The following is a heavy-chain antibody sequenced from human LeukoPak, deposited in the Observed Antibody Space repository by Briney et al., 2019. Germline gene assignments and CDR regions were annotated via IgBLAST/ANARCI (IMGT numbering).Heavy chain of an antibody. J-gene: IGHJ5*02. CDR2: ISAYNGNT. CDR1: GYTFTSYG. CDR3: ARVPMEYFDWLYNNWFGP. V-gene: IGHV1-18*01. D-gene: IGHD3-9*01. Sequence: ASVKVSCKASGYTFTSYGISWVRQAPGQGLEWMGWISAYNGNTNYAQKLQGRVTMTTDTSTSTAYMELRSLRSDNTAVYYCARVPMEYFDWLYNNWFGPWGQGTLVTVSS.